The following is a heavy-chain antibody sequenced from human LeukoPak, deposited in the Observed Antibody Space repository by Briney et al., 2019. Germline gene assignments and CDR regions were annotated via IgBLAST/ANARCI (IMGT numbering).Heavy chain of an antibody. J-gene: IGHJ4*02. CDR3: TREGRFKAQHLFDY. Sequence: TGGSLRLSCAASAFPFIGYMHWVRQAPGKGLEWVAGIPYDGSQNSYADSVKGRFSISRDNSKSALYLQLSSLRPEDTAVYYCTREGRFKAQHLFDYWGQGTMVTVSS. CDR2: IPYDGSQN. CDR1: AFPFIGY. V-gene: IGHV3-30*04. D-gene: IGHD2-2*01.